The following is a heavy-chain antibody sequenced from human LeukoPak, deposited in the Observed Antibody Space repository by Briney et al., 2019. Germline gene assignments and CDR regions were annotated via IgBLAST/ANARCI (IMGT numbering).Heavy chain of an antibody. CDR1: GGSISSGSYY. J-gene: IGHJ3*02. CDR2: IYTSGST. D-gene: IGHD4-17*01. Sequence: SETLSLTCTVSGGSISSGSYYWSWIRQPAGTGLEWIGRIYTSGSTNYNPSLKSRVTISVDTSKNQFSLKLSSVTAADTAVYYCAREDYANAFDIWGQETMVTVSS. CDR3: AREDYANAFDI. V-gene: IGHV4-61*02.